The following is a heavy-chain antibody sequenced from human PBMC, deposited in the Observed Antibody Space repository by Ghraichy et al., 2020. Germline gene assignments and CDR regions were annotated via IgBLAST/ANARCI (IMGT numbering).Heavy chain of an antibody. CDR2: IFSTGTI. CDR1: GDSFSTYY. Sequence: SETLSLTCTVSGDSFSTYYWSWIRQPAGKGLEWIGRIFSTGTINYNPSLRSRVTLSIDTSKSQVSLNLNSVTATDTAGYYCGGSKDGYIDYWGQGTLVTVSS. J-gene: IGHJ4*02. V-gene: IGHV4-4*07. D-gene: IGHD5-24*01. CDR3: GGSKDGYIDY.